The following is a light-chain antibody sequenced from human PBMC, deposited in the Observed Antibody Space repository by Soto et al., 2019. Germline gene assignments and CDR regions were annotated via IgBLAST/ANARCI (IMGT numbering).Light chain of an antibody. CDR1: SSDVGGYNY. CDR3: CSYAGSSTVV. V-gene: IGLV2-14*01. Sequence: QSVLTQPASVSGSPGQSITISCTGTSSDVGGYNYVSWYQQYPGKAPKLMIYEVSNRPSGVSNRFSGSKSGNTASLTISGLQAEDEADYYCCSYAGSSTVVFGGGTKLTVL. J-gene: IGLJ2*01. CDR2: EVS.